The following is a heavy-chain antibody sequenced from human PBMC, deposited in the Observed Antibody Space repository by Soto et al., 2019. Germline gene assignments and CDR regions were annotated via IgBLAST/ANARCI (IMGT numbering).Heavy chain of an antibody. D-gene: IGHD6-13*01. Sequence: QVQLVESGGGVVQPGRSLRLSCAASGFTFSSCGMHWVRQAPGKGLEWVAVISYDGSNKYYADSVKGRFTISRDNSKNTLYLQMNSLSAEDTAVYYCAVPPYGSSSWYGYFQHWGQGTLVTVSS. CDR3: AVPPYGSSSWYGYFQH. CDR1: GFTFSSCG. V-gene: IGHV3-30*03. CDR2: ISYDGSNK. J-gene: IGHJ1*01.